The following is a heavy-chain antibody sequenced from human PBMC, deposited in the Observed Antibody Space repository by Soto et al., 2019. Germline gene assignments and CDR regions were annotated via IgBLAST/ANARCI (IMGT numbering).Heavy chain of an antibody. V-gene: IGHV1-69*13. CDR2: IIPIFGTA. D-gene: IGHD4-17*01. CDR3: AGSNYGDYVWWRGANWFDP. CDR1: GGTFSSYA. Sequence: VASVKVSCKASGGTFSSYAISWVRQAPGQGLEWMGGIIPIFGTANYAQKFQGRVTITADESTSTAYMELSSLRSEDTAVYYCAGSNYGDYVWWRGANWFDPWGQGTLVTVSS. J-gene: IGHJ5*02.